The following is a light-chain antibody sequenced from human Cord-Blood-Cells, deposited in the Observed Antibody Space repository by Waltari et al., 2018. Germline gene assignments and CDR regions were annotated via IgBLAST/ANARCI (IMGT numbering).Light chain of an antibody. V-gene: IGLV1-44*01. Sequence: QSVLTQPPSASGTPGQRVTISCSGSSSNIGSNTVNWYQQLPGTAPKLLIDSNNQRPSGVPDRFSGSKSGTSASLAISGLQSEDEADYYCAAWDDSLNGPVFSGGTKLTVL. CDR3: AAWDDSLNGPV. J-gene: IGLJ3*02. CDR2: SNN. CDR1: SSNIGSNT.